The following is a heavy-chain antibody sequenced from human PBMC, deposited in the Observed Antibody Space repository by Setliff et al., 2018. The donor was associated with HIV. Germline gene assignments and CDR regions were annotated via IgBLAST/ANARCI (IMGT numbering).Heavy chain of an antibody. CDR1: DDSFSNYD. CDR3: ARVSGCSTTSCYGSRGFDS. CDR2: IYFTGSS. V-gene: IGHV4-59*01. J-gene: IGHJ4*02. D-gene: IGHD2-2*01. Sequence: SETLSLTCVVSDDSFSNYDWTWIRQPPGKGLEWIGSIYFTGSSDNNPSLKSRVTLSVDTSKHQFSLKLSSVTAADTAVYYCARVSGCSTTSCYGSRGFDSWGQGTLVTVSS.